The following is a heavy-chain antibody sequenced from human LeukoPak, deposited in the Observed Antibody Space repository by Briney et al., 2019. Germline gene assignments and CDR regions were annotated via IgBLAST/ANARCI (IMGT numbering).Heavy chain of an antibody. D-gene: IGHD6-19*01. CDR3: ARDGAYSSGWYGKFDY. Sequence: GGSLRLSCAASGFTFGSYAMHWVRQAPGKGLEWVAVISYDGSNKYYADSVKGRFTISRDNSKNTLYLQMNSLRAEDTAVYYCARDGAYSSGWYGKFDYWGQGTLVTVSS. J-gene: IGHJ4*02. CDR2: ISYDGSNK. CDR1: GFTFGSYA. V-gene: IGHV3-30*04.